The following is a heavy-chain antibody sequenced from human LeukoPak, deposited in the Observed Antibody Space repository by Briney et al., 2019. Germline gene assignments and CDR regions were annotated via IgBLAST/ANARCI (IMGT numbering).Heavy chain of an antibody. Sequence: GRSLRLSCAASGFTFDDYAMHWVRQAPGKGLEWVSGISWNSGSIGYADSVKGRFTISRDNAKNSLYLQMNSLRAEDMALYYCAKEVAGTWGNWFDPWGQGTLVTVSS. CDR1: GFTFDDYA. CDR3: AKEVAGTWGNWFDP. J-gene: IGHJ5*02. V-gene: IGHV3-9*03. D-gene: IGHD6-19*01. CDR2: ISWNSGSI.